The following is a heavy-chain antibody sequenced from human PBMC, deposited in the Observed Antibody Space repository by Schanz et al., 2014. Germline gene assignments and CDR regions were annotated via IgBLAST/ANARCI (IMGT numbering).Heavy chain of an antibody. CDR1: GITFSSHS. V-gene: IGHV3-48*01. Sequence: EVHLVESGGGLVQPGASLRLSCAASGITFSSHSFNWVRQAPGKGLEWISYITYNGGTIYYADSVKGRFTISRNNAKNSQYLEMNSLRAEDTALYYGARDRRNADLDYWGQGTLVTVSS. D-gene: IGHD1-1*01. CDR2: ITYNGGTI. J-gene: IGHJ4*02. CDR3: ARDRRNADLDY.